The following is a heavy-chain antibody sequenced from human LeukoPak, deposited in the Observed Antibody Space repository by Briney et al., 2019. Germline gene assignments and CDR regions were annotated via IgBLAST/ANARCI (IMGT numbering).Heavy chain of an antibody. CDR1: GFTFSSYA. Sequence: PGGSLRLSCAASGFTFSSYAMSWVRQAPGKGLEWVSAIRASGGDTYYAGSVKGRFTISRDNSKNTLYLQMNRLRAEDTAVYYCAHLGGMVIQNWGQGTLVTVSS. V-gene: IGHV3-23*01. CDR3: AHLGGMVIQN. D-gene: IGHD3-16*01. J-gene: IGHJ1*01. CDR2: IRASGGDT.